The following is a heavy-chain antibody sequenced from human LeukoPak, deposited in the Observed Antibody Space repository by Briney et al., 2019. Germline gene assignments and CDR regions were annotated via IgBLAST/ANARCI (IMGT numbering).Heavy chain of an antibody. Sequence: PGGSLRLSCAASGFTFSNYWMSWVRQAPGKGLEWVANIKQDGSVKYYVDSVKGRFTISRDNAKISLSLQMNSLRAEDTAVYYCARDGFGQLARYDYWGQGTLVTVSS. CDR1: GFTFSNYW. CDR3: ARDGFGQLARYDY. V-gene: IGHV3-7*05. CDR2: IKQDGSVK. D-gene: IGHD6-13*01. J-gene: IGHJ4*02.